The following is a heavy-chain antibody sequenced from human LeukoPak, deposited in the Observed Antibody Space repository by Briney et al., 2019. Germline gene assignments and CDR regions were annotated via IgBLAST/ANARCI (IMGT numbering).Heavy chain of an antibody. V-gene: IGHV4-30-4*01. CDR1: GGSVSSGDYY. Sequence: PSQTLSLTCTVSGGSVSSGDYYWSWIRQPPGKGLEWIGYINYSGYTLYNPSLRSQVTISIDTSKNHFSLKVSSVTAADTAVYYCARDRGYSYGPFDSWGPGTLVTVSS. J-gene: IGHJ4*02. D-gene: IGHD5-18*01. CDR3: ARDRGYSYGPFDS. CDR2: INYSGYT.